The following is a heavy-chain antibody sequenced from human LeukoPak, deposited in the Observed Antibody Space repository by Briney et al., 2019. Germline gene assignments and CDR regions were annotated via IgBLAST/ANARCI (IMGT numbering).Heavy chain of an antibody. CDR1: GYRFTSYW. V-gene: IGHV5-51*01. J-gene: IGHJ5*02. CDR3: ARHDSGRGSGTYYDNWFDP. CDR2: IYTGESDS. D-gene: IGHD3-10*01. Sequence: GESLKISCKGSGYRFTSYWIGWVRQMPGKGLQWMGIIYTGESDSRYRPSFQGQVTTSADKPINTAFLQWSSLKASHTAMYYCARHDSGRGSGTYYDNWFDPWGQGTLVTVSS.